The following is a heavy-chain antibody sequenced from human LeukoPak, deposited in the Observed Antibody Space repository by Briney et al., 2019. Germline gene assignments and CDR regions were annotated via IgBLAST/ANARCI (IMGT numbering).Heavy chain of an antibody. J-gene: IGHJ3*02. V-gene: IGHV3-23*01. CDR1: GFLFRASA. CDR3: ARVGGMCAFDAFAI. D-gene: IGHD3-10*01. CDR2: ISGNGDNT. Sequence: GGSLRLSCAASGFLFRASAMSWVRQAPGKGLEWISAISGNGDNTYYADSVKGRITISRDNSKNMLFLQMNSLRAEDTAVYYCARVGGMCAFDAFAIWGQRTMVTVSP.